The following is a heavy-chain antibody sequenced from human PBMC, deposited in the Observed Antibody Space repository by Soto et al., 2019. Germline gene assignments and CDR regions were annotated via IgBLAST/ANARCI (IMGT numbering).Heavy chain of an antibody. CDR2: ISPHKDNT. V-gene: IGHV1-18*01. D-gene: IGHD3-10*01. CDR1: GYTFSSIG. CDR3: ARDVDGSGSYYTNY. J-gene: IGHJ4*02. Sequence: GASVKDYCKTSGYTFSSIGISWVRQAPGQGLEWMGWISPHKDNTYYAQRLQGRVTMTTDTSTSTAYMELRSLRSDDTAVYFCARDVDGSGSYYTNYWGQGTLVTV.